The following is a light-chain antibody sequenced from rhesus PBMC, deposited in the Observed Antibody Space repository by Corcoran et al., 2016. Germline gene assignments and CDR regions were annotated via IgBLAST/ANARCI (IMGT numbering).Light chain of an antibody. CDR2: AAS. CDR1: QGISSW. CDR3: QQCYNTPRT. V-gene: IGKV1-18*01. Sequence: DIQMTQSPSSLSASVGDKVTITCRASQGISSWLAWYQQKPGKAPKLLIYAASSLQSGVPSRFSGSGSGTDYTLTISSLQPEDFATYYCQQCYNTPRTFGQETKVEIK. J-gene: IGKJ1*01.